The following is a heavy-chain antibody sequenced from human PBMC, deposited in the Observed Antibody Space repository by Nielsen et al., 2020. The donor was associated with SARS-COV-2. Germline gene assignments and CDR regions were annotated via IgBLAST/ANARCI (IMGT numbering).Heavy chain of an antibody. J-gene: IGHJ4*02. V-gene: IGHV3-23*01. CDR3: TKRGLCSSANCYHHFDS. Sequence: GESLKISCAASGFTFSTHAMNWVRQAPGKGLEWVAAITPDGITTFYADSGKGRFTISRDNSKNTLFLQMNSLRAEDTAVYYCTKRGLCSSANCYHHFDSWGLGTLVTVSS. D-gene: IGHD2-2*01. CDR1: GFTFSTHA. CDR2: ITPDGITT.